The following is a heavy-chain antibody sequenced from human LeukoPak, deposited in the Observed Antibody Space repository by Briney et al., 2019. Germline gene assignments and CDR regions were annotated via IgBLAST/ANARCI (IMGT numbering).Heavy chain of an antibody. CDR2: IYYSGST. V-gene: IGHV4-59*08. J-gene: IGHJ6*02. Sequence: ETLSLTCTVSGGSISSYYWSWIRQPPGKGLEWIGYIYYSGSTNYNPSLKSRVTISVDTSKNQFSLKLSSVTAADTAVYYCARHLGGGNSAYYYGMDVWGQGTTVTVSS. D-gene: IGHD4-23*01. CDR1: GGSISSYY. CDR3: ARHLGGGNSAYYYGMDV.